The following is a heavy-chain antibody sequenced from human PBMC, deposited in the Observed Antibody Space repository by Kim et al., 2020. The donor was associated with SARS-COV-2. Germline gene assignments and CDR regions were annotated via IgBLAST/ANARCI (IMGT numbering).Heavy chain of an antibody. V-gene: IGHV3-30-3*01. CDR2: ISYDGTNK. J-gene: IGHJ6*02. Sequence: GGSLRLSCAASGFTFRNYALHWVRQAPGKGPEWVSVISYDGTNKYYADSVKGRFTISRDNSKDQLYLHMKSLRIDDTAVYYFATDLVQWLATRYFYGMDVWGQGTTVTVSS. CDR1: GFTFRNYA. CDR3: ATDLVQWLATRYFYGMDV. D-gene: IGHD6-19*01.